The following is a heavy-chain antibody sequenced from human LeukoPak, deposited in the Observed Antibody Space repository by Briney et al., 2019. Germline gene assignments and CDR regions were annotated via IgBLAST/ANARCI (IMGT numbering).Heavy chain of an antibody. J-gene: IGHJ5*02. CDR2: INHSGST. D-gene: IGHD3-10*01. CDR1: GKSFSGYY. CDR3: ARERLAMVRGVIPKEAWGWFDP. V-gene: IGHV4-34*01. Sequence: SETLSLTCAVYGKSFSGYYWSWIRQPPGKGLEWIAEINHSGSTNYNPSLKSRATISVDTSKNQFSLELSSVTAADTAVYFCARERLAMVRGVIPKEAWGWFDPWGQGTLVTVSS.